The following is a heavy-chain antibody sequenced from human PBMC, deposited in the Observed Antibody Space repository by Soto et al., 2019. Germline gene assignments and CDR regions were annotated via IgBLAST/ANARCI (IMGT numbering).Heavy chain of an antibody. D-gene: IGHD4-17*01. Sequence: PSETLSLTCTVSGGSISSDYWSWIRHLPVKVLEWICYINYSESTHYNPSLKSRVTISVDTSKNQFSLNLSSLTAADTAVYYCATFTGDYSWLVDYCGKRTLVTVSS. CDR3: ATFTGDYSWLVDY. V-gene: IGHV4-59*08. CDR2: INYSEST. CDR1: GGSISSDY. J-gene: IGHJ4*02.